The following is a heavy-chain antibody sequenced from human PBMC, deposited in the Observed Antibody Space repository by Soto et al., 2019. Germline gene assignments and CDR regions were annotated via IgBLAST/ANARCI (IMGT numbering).Heavy chain of an antibody. Sequence: QVQLVESGGGVVQPERSLRLSCVASRFTFSDYGMHWVRQAPGKGLEWVAVIWHDGLKKDYVDSVKGRFTVSRDDSKNTRYLLMNSLRVEDTATYYCARDGGADAPIHFWGPGTLVTVSS. CDR1: RFTFSDYG. CDR2: IWHDGLKK. J-gene: IGHJ4*02. CDR3: ARDGGADAPIHF. D-gene: IGHD2-21*01. V-gene: IGHV3-33*01.